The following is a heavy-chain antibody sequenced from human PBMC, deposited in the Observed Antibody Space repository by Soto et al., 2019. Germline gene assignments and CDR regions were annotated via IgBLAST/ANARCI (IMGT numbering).Heavy chain of an antibody. CDR3: AKWWRQWLVTSDYTC. CDR1: GFTFSDYA. D-gene: IGHD6-19*01. CDR2: VSHDGRNT. V-gene: IGHV3-30*18. Sequence: VQLVESGGGVVQPGRSLRLSCAASGFTFSDYAMHWVRQAPGKGLEWVAVVSHDGRNTDYADSVKGRFTISRDSSKNTVSLAMTSLRADDTAVFYCAKWWRQWLVTSDYTCWRQGAVVTVSP. J-gene: IGHJ4*02.